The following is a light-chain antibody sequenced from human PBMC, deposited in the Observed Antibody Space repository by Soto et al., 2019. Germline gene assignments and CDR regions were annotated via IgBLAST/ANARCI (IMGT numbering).Light chain of an antibody. J-gene: IGLJ2*01. CDR3: AAWDDRLNGVV. Sequence: QSVLTQPPSASGTPGQRVTISCSGSGSNIGSNTVNWYQQLPGTAPKLLIYANNQRPSGVPDRFSGSKSGTSASLAISGLQSEDEADYYCAAWDDRLNGVVFGGGTQLTVL. CDR2: ANN. V-gene: IGLV1-44*01. CDR1: GSNIGSNT.